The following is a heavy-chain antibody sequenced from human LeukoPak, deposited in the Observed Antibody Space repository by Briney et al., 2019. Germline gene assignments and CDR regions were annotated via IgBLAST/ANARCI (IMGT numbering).Heavy chain of an antibody. CDR2: IIPIFSTA. D-gene: IGHD2-21*01. Sequence: GASVKVSCKASGGTFSSYAISWVRQAPGQGLEWMGGIIPIFSTANYAQKFQGRVTITAAESTSTAYIELSSLRSEDTAVYYCARAYCGGDCYTYRNWFDPWGQGTLVTVSS. CDR1: GGTFSSYA. J-gene: IGHJ5*02. CDR3: ARAYCGGDCYTYRNWFDP. V-gene: IGHV1-69*13.